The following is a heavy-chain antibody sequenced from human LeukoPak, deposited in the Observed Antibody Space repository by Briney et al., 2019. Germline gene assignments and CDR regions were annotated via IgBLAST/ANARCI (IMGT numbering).Heavy chain of an antibody. J-gene: IGHJ5*02. CDR2: IYSSGST. D-gene: IGHD3-22*01. Sequence: SETLSLTCTVSGGSISSSSYYWGWIRQPPGKGLEWIGSIYSSGSTYKPSLKSRVTISVDTSKNQFSLKLSSVAAADTAVYYCARRMISEASIDKGNWLDPWGQGTLVTVSS. V-gene: IGHV4-39*01. CDR3: ARRMISEASIDKGNWLDP. CDR1: GGSISSSSYY.